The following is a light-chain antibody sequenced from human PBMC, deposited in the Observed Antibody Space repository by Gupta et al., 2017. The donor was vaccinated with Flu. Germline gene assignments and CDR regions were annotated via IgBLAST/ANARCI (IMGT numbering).Light chain of an antibody. CDR2: KDS. CDR1: ALPKQY. V-gene: IGLV3-25*02. CDR3: QSAYSSGTCYV. J-gene: IGLJ1*01. Sequence: SYELTQPPSVSVSSGQTARITCSGDALPKQYAYWYQQKPGQAPVLVIYKDSERPSGIPERFSGSSSGTTVTLTISGVQAEDEADYYCQSAYSSGTCYVFGTGTKVTVL.